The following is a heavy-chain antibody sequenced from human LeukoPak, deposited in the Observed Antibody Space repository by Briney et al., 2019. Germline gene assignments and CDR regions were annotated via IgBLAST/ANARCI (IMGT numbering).Heavy chain of an antibody. CDR3: AKRGSSGSSTTYYFGC. Sequence: GGSLRLSCAASGFTFDDYAMHWVRQAPGKGLEWVSLISGDGGSTYYADSVKGRFTISRDNSKNSLYLQMNSLRTEDTALYYCAKRGSSGSSTTYYFGCWGQGTLVTVSS. D-gene: IGHD1-26*01. J-gene: IGHJ4*02. V-gene: IGHV3-43*02. CDR2: ISGDGGST. CDR1: GFTFDDYA.